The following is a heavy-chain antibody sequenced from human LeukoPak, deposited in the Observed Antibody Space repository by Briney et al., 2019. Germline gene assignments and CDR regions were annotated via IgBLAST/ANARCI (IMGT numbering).Heavy chain of an antibody. D-gene: IGHD3-3*01. CDR1: AFTFSNYA. J-gene: IGHJ4*02. V-gene: IGHV3-23*01. CDR3: ARAGNFDFWSGSFDY. CDR2: ISNSDSST. Sequence: QPGGSLRLSCAASAFTFSNYAMSWVRQAPGKGLEWVSTISNSDSSTYYADSMKGRFTISRDNSENTLYLQMNSLRAEDTAVYYCARAGNFDFWSGSFDYWGQGTLVTVSS.